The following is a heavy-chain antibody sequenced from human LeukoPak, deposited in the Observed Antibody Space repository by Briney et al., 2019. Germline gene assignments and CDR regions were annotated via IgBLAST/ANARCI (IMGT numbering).Heavy chain of an antibody. J-gene: IGHJ4*02. CDR3: ASLLAGTGGRFDY. CDR1: GGTFSSYA. V-gene: IGHV1-69*04. Sequence: SVKVSCKASGGTFSSYAISWVRQAPGQGLEWMGRIIPILGIANYAQKFQGRVTITADKSTSTAYMELSSLRSEDTAVYYCASLLAGTGGRFDYWGQGTLVTVSS. D-gene: IGHD6-19*01. CDR2: IIPILGIA.